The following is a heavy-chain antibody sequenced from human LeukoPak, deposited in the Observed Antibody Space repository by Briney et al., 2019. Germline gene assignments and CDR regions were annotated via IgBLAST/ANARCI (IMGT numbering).Heavy chain of an antibody. Sequence: GGSLRLSCAASGFTFDDYAMHWVRQAPGKGLEWVSGISWNSGSIGYADSVKGRFTISRDNAKNSLYLQMNSLRAEDTAVYYCARDHYGSGSYYYFDYWGQGTLVTVSS. V-gene: IGHV3-9*01. J-gene: IGHJ4*02. CDR3: ARDHYGSGSYYYFDY. CDR2: ISWNSGSI. CDR1: GFTFDDYA. D-gene: IGHD3-10*01.